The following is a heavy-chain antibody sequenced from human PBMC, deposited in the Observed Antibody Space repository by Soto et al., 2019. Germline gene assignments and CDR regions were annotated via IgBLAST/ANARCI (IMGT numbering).Heavy chain of an antibody. Sequence: EVQLVESGGGLIQPGGSLSLSCAASGFTVSSNYMSWVRQAPGKGLEWVSTIYSNGNTYYADSVKGRFTISRDKSKNTLYLQMNSLRAEDTAVYYCARDFPLSEYRFSGSYYYNHWGQGTLVTVSS. D-gene: IGHD1-26*01. V-gene: IGHV3-53*01. CDR2: IYSNGNT. CDR3: ARDFPLSEYRFSGSYYYNH. J-gene: IGHJ4*02. CDR1: GFTVSSNY.